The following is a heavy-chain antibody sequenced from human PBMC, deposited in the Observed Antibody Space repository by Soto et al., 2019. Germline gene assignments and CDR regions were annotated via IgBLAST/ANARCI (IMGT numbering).Heavy chain of an antibody. CDR2: INSDGSST. Sequence: GGSLRLSCAASGFTFSSYWMHWVRQAPGKGLVWVSRINSDGSSTSYADSVKGRFIISRDNSNNTLYFQMNSLRAEDTAVYYCATLTKYDILTGFYPCWGQGTLVTVSS. CDR1: GFTFSSYW. D-gene: IGHD3-9*01. V-gene: IGHV3-74*01. CDR3: ATLTKYDILTGFYPC. J-gene: IGHJ4*02.